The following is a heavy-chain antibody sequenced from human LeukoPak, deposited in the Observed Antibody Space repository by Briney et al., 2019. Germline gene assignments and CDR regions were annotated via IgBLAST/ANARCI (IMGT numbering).Heavy chain of an antibody. CDR3: ARDGSGSYYTWFDP. D-gene: IGHD3-10*01. Sequence: SVKVSCKASGGTFSSYATSWVRQAPGQGLEGMGGIIPIFGTANYAQKFQGRVTITADESTSTAYMELSRLRSEDTAVYYCARDGSGSYYTWFDPWGQGTLVSVSS. CDR2: IIPIFGTA. CDR1: GGTFSSYA. V-gene: IGHV1-69*13. J-gene: IGHJ5*02.